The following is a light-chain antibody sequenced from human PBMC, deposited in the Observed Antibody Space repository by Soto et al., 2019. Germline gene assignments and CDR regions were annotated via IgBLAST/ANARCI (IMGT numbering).Light chain of an antibody. CDR1: QSISRN. J-gene: IGKJ2*01. V-gene: IGKV3-15*01. CDR2: RAS. Sequence: EIVMTQSPATLFVSLGETATLSCRASQSISRNLAWYQQKPGQAPRLLIHRASTRVTGVPARFSGRGSGTEFTLTISSLQSEDFAFYYSQQYEHWPSYTFEQRTKLQNK. CDR3: QQYEHWPSYT.